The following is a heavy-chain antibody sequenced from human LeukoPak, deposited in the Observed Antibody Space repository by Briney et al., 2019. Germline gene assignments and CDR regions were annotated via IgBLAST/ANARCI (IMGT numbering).Heavy chain of an antibody. Sequence: GGSLRLSCAASGFTFSSYGMHWVRQAPGKGLEWVAVIWYDGSNKYYADSVKGRFTISRDNSKNTLYLQMNSLRAEDTAVYYCARGPPMGGPPGVYCSSTSCADYWGQGTLVTVSS. CDR3: ARGPPMGGPPGVYCSSTSCADY. CDR2: IWYDGSNK. D-gene: IGHD2-2*01. V-gene: IGHV3-33*01. CDR1: GFTFSSYG. J-gene: IGHJ4*02.